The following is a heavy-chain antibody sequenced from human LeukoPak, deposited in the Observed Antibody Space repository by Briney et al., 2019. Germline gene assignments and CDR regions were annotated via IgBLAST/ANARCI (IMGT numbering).Heavy chain of an antibody. Sequence: SETLSLTCTVSGGSISSGGYYWSWIRQPPGKGLEWIGEINHSGSTNYNPSLKSRVTISVDTSKNQFSLKLSSVTAADTAVYYCALWGYCSSTSCLARDDAFDIWGQGTMVTVSS. CDR1: GGSISSGGYY. CDR3: ALWGYCSSTSCLARDDAFDI. J-gene: IGHJ3*02. D-gene: IGHD2-2*01. V-gene: IGHV4-39*07. CDR2: INHSGST.